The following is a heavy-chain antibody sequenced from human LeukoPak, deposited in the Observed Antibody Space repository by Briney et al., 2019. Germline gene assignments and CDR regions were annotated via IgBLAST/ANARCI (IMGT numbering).Heavy chain of an antibody. CDR3: ARPRDFCSSSSCPSFDY. D-gene: IGHD2-15*01. J-gene: IGHJ4*02. Sequence: SVKGRFTISRDNAKNSLYLQMNSLRDEDTALYYCARPRDFCSSSSCPSFDYWGQGTLVTVSS. V-gene: IGHV3-20*03.